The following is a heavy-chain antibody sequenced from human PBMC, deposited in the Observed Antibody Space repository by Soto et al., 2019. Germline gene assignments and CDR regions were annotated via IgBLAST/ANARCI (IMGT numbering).Heavy chain of an antibody. D-gene: IGHD3-22*01. V-gene: IGHV4-61*01. CDR3: ARDRGYYDDTGPTYDF. Sequence: SETLSLTCTVSGDSITSNSFYWSWVRQPPEKGLEWIGYIYYSGTTNYNPSLKSRVTISIDTSKNQFSLRLTSVTAADTAVYYCARDRGYYDDTGPTYDFWGQGIQVTVSS. CDR1: GDSITSNSFY. J-gene: IGHJ4*02. CDR2: IYYSGTT.